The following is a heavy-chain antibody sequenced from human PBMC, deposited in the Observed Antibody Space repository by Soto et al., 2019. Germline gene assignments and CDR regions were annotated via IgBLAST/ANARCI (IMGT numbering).Heavy chain of an antibody. Sequence: SVKVSCKASGGTFSSYAISWVRQAPGQGLEWMGGIIPIFGTANYAQKFQGRVTITADESTSTAYMELSSLRSEDTAVYYCARSSGSYYPFDYWGQGTLVTVSS. CDR1: GGTFSSYA. CDR3: ARSSGSYYPFDY. V-gene: IGHV1-69*13. J-gene: IGHJ4*02. D-gene: IGHD3-10*01. CDR2: IIPIFGTA.